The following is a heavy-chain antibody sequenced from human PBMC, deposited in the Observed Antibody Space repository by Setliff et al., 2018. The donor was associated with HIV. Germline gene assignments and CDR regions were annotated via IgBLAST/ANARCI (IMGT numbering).Heavy chain of an antibody. D-gene: IGHD1-1*01. CDR1: GFTFDDYA. CDR3: ASARIPTGGTSTSFDY. J-gene: IGHJ4*02. V-gene: IGHV3-9*01. CDR2: IRWDIGTK. Sequence: GGSLRLSCAASGFTFDDYAMHWVRQAPGKGLEWVSGIRWDIGTKQYAASVRGRFTISRDNSKNTLYLQVNSLRPEDTAVYHCASARIPTGGTSTSFDYWGQGTLVTVSS.